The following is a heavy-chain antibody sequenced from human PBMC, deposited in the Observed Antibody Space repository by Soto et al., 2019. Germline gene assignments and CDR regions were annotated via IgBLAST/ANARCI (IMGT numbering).Heavy chain of an antibody. D-gene: IGHD3-3*01. V-gene: IGHV1-2*04. J-gene: IGHJ4*02. Sequence: QVQLVQSGAEVKKPGASVKVSCKASGYTFTGYYMHWVRQAPGQGLEWMGWINPNRGGTNYAQKFQGWVTMTRDTSISTAYMELSRLRSDDTAVYYCARGGAYYDFWSGSPDYWGQGTLVTVSS. CDR3: ARGGAYYDFWSGSPDY. CDR2: INPNRGGT. CDR1: GYTFTGYY.